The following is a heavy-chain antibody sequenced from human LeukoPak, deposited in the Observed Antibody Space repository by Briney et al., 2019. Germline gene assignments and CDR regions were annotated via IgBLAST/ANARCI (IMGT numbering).Heavy chain of an antibody. Sequence: GASVKVSCKASGGTFSSYAISWVRQAPGQGLEWMGGIIPIFGTANYAQKFQGRVTITADESTSTAYMELSSLRSEDTAVYYCARFAVDTAMDTSDYWGQGTLVTVSS. D-gene: IGHD5-18*01. J-gene: IGHJ4*02. CDR2: IIPIFGTA. CDR3: ARFAVDTAMDTSDY. V-gene: IGHV1-69*13. CDR1: GGTFSSYA.